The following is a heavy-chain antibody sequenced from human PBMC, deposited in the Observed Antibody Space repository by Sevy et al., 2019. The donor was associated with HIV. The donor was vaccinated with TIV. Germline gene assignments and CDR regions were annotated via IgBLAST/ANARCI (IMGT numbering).Heavy chain of an antibody. D-gene: IGHD6-19*01. CDR1: RFTFSSSA. CDR2: ISYDGTDK. J-gene: IGHJ4*02. CDR3: VRDRVSSGWYRGYYFDY. V-gene: IGHV3-30-3*01. Sequence: GGSLRLSCAASRFTFSSSAMHWVRQAPGKGLDWVAFISYDGTDKYYADSVKGRFTISRDNSRNTLSLQMNSLRAEDTAVYYCVRDRVSSGWYRGYYFDYWGQGTLVTVSS.